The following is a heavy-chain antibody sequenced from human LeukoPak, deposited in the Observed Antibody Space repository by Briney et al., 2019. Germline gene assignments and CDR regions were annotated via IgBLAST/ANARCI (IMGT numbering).Heavy chain of an antibody. CDR1: GFTVSSNY. J-gene: IGHJ6*02. CDR3: ASGYGVPAGLHSYYYGMDV. V-gene: IGHV3-53*01. CDR2: IYSGGST. D-gene: IGHD2-2*01. Sequence: PGGSLRLSCAASGFTVSSNYMSWVRQAPGKGLEWVSVIYSGGSTYYADSVKGRFTISRDNSKNTLYLQMNSLRAEDTAVYYCASGYGVPAGLHSYYYGMDVWGQGTTVTVSS.